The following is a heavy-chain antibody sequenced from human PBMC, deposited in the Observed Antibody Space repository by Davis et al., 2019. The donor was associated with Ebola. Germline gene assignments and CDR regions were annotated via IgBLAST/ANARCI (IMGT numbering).Heavy chain of an antibody. Sequence: GGSLRLSCAASGFTFDDYGMSWVRQAPGKGLEWVSGISWNGDSTHYADSLKGRFTISRDNAKNSLYLQMNSLRAEDTALYYCARSIAARRGAHQTGYYYYYYMDVWGKGTTVTVSS. V-gene: IGHV3-20*04. CDR2: ISWNGDST. D-gene: IGHD6-6*01. J-gene: IGHJ6*03. CDR3: ARSIAARRGAHQTGYYYYYYMDV. CDR1: GFTFDDYG.